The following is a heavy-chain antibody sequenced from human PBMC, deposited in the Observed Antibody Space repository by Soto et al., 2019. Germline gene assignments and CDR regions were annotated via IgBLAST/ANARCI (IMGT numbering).Heavy chain of an antibody. J-gene: IGHJ3*02. V-gene: IGHV1-18*01. D-gene: IGHD2-15*01. Sequence: VQSGAEVKKPGASVKVSCKASGDTFISSGISWVRQAPGQGLAWMGWISGYKGDTNYAQNFQGRVTLTTDTSTSTAYMELRSLTPGDTAIYYCARIEYCSGGNCYSAFDIWGQGTLVTVSS. CDR3: ARIEYCSGGNCYSAFDI. CDR1: GDTFISSG. CDR2: ISGYKGDT.